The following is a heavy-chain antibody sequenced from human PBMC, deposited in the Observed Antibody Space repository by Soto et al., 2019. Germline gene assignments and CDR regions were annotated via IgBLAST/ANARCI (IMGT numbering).Heavy chain of an antibody. Sequence: TSETLSLTCAVSGGSISSSNWWSWVRQPPGKGLEWIGEIYHSGSTNYNPSLKSRVTISVDKSKNQFSLKLSSVTAADTAVYYCARDPPCSGGSCYLFDYWGQGTLVTVSS. CDR2: IYHSGST. J-gene: IGHJ4*02. CDR1: GGSISSSNW. V-gene: IGHV4-4*02. CDR3: ARDPPCSGGSCYLFDY. D-gene: IGHD2-15*01.